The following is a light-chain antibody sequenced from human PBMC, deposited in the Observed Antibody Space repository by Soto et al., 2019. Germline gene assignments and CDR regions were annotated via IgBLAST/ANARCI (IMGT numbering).Light chain of an antibody. CDR3: QSFDSNNYVV. CDR2: KVT. Sequence: QSAPTQPPSASGSLGQSVTIPCTGTSSDVGGYDHVSWYQQHPGKAPKLMIYKVTKRPAGVPDRFSGSIDSASNSASLTISGLKTEDEADYYCQSFDSNNYVVFGGGTKLTVL. V-gene: IGLV2-8*01. J-gene: IGLJ2*01. CDR1: SSDVGGYDH.